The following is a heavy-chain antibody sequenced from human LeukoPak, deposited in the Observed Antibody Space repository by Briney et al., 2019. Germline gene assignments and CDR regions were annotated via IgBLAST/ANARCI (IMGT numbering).Heavy chain of an antibody. J-gene: IGHJ4*02. V-gene: IGHV3-53*01. CDR2: IYSGGTT. Sequence: GGSLRLSCAASGFPVSGHYMSWVRQAPGKGLEWVSVIYSGGTTYYAHSVEGRFTISRDDYKNTLYLKMNSLRAEDTAVYYCARMLISSGYYVDSWGQGTLVTVSS. D-gene: IGHD3-22*01. CDR1: GFPVSGHY. CDR3: ARMLISSGYYVDS.